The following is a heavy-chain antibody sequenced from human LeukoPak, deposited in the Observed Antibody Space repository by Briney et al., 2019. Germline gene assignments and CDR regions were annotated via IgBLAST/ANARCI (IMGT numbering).Heavy chain of an antibody. CDR1: GGSISSYS. J-gene: IGHJ4*02. CDR2: IHPSGST. V-gene: IGHV4-59*01. CDR3: AKVGGPFDY. Sequence: SETLSLTCTVSGGSISSYSWSWIRQPPGKGLEWIGYIHPSGSTNYNPSLKSRVTISVDTSKNQLSLKLSSVTAADTAVYHCAKVGGPFDYWGQGTLVTVSS. D-gene: IGHD3-16*01.